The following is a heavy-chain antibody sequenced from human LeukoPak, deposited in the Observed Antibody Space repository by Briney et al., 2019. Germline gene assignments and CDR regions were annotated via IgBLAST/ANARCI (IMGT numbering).Heavy chain of an antibody. CDR3: ARDSDYGGLSYFDY. V-gene: IGHV1-69*13. J-gene: IGHJ4*02. CDR1: GGTFSSYA. Sequence: ASVKVSCKASGGTFSSYAISWVRQAPGQGLEWMGGIIPIFGTANYAQKFQGRVTITADESTSTAYMELSSLRSEDTAVYYCARDSDYGGLSYFDYWGQGTLVTVSS. CDR2: IIPIFGTA. D-gene: IGHD4-23*01.